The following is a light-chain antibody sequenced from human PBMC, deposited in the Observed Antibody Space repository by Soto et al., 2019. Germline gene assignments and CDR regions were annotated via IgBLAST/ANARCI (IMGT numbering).Light chain of an antibody. Sequence: DIQMTQSPSTLSASVGDRLTVTCRASQSLSSWLAWYQQKPGKAPKLLIYKASGLQSGVPSRFSGSGSETEFTLTISSLQPDDFATYYCQQYATCPWTFGQGTKVEIK. J-gene: IGKJ1*01. CDR2: KAS. V-gene: IGKV1-5*03. CDR1: QSLSSW. CDR3: QQYATCPWT.